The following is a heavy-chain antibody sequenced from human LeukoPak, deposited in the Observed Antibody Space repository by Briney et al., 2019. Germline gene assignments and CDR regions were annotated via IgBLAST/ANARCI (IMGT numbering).Heavy chain of an antibody. Sequence: GGSLRLSCAASGFAFSTYGIHRVRQAPGKGLEWVTVIWFDGSHKFYADSVKGRFTISRDNSKNTLYLQMNSLRVEDTAVYYCAKDRGVGATMGFDYWGQGTLVTVSS. CDR1: GFAFSTYG. CDR2: IWFDGSHK. D-gene: IGHD1-26*01. CDR3: AKDRGVGATMGFDY. J-gene: IGHJ4*02. V-gene: IGHV3-33*06.